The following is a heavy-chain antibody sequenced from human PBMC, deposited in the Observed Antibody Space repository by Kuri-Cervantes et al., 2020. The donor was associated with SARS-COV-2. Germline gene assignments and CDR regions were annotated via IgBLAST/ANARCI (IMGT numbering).Heavy chain of an antibody. D-gene: IGHD5-18*01. CDR3: ARGRRYGYSYGYVNY. J-gene: IGHJ4*02. Sequence: SETLSLTCAVYGGSFSGYYWSWIRQPPGKGLEWIGEINHSGSTNYNPSLKSRVTVSVDTSKNQFSLNLSSVTAADTAVYYCARGRRYGYSYGYVNYWGQGTLVTVSS. CDR2: INHSGST. CDR1: GGSFSGYY. V-gene: IGHV4-34*01.